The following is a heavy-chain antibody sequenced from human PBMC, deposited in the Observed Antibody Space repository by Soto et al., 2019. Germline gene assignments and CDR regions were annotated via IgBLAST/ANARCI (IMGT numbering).Heavy chain of an antibody. D-gene: IGHD6-19*01. CDR2: INTSGGNT. Sequence: ASVKVSCKASGYTFTSYYMHWVRQAPGQRLEWMGRINTSGGNTRYAQRFQGRVTITRDTSAITAYMELSSLRSADTAVYYCARLAYSSGSFDYWGQGTLVTVSS. J-gene: IGHJ4*02. CDR1: GYTFTSYY. V-gene: IGHV1-46*01. CDR3: ARLAYSSGSFDY.